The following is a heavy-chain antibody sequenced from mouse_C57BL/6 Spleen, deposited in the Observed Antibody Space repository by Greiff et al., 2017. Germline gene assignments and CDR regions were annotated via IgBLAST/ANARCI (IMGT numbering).Heavy chain of an antibody. J-gene: IGHJ1*03. V-gene: IGHV5-16*01. CDR3: ARRGELPYWYFDV. Sequence: DVQLVESEGGLVQPGSSMKLSCTASGFTFSDYYMAWVRQVPEKGLEWVANINYDGSSTYYLDSLKSRFIISRDNAKDILYLQMSSLKSEDKATDYCARRGELPYWYFDVWGTGTTLTVSS. D-gene: IGHD1-1*01. CDR1: GFTFSDYY. CDR2: INYDGSST.